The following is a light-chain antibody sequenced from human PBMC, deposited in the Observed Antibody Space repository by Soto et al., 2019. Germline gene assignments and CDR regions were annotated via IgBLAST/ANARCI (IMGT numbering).Light chain of an antibody. CDR1: QSISSY. CDR3: QQSYSTPPYT. V-gene: IGKV1-39*01. CDR2: AAS. J-gene: IGKJ2*01. Sequence: DIQMTQSPSSLSASVGDRVTITCRASQSISSYLNWYQQKPGKAPKVLIYAASNLQSGVPSRFSGGGSGTDFTLTISSLQPEDFATYYCQQSYSTPPYTVGQG.